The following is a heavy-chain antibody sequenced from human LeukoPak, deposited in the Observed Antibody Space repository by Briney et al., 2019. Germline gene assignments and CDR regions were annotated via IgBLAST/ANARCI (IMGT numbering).Heavy chain of an antibody. CDR3: ARELGIAARRPDRYFDY. CDR2: IYYSGST. D-gene: IGHD6-6*01. CDR1: GGSISSGGYY. V-gene: IGHV4-31*03. J-gene: IGHJ4*02. Sequence: SQTLSLTCTVSGGSISSGGYYWSWIRQHPGKGLEWIGYIYYSGSTYYNPSLKSRVTISVDTSKNQFSLKLSPVTAADTAVYYCARELGIAARRPDRYFDYWGQGTLVTVSS.